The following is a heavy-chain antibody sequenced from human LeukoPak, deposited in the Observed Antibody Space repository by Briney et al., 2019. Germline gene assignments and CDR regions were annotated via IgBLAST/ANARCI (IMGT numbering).Heavy chain of an antibody. J-gene: IGHJ4*02. CDR1: GGTFSNYN. V-gene: IGHV1-69*08. CDR3: ARTAAEWEFRGDLDY. Sequence: ASVKVSCKASGGTFSNYNINWVRQAPGQGLEWMGRIISTSGTADYAQKFQGSVTITADTSTNTFYLELSSLRYEDTAVYYCARTAAEWEFRGDLDYRGQGTLVTVSS. D-gene: IGHD3-10*01. CDR2: IISTSGTA.